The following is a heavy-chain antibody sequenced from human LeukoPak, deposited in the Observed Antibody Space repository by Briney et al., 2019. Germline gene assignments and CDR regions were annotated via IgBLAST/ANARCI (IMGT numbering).Heavy chain of an antibody. Sequence: SETLSLTCTVSGGSISSSGYYWGWIRQPPGKGLEWIGSIYYSGSTHYNPSLESRVAISVDTSKNQFSLKLSSVTAADTAVYYCASPRYNWGQGTLVTVSS. J-gene: IGHJ4*02. CDR2: IYYSGST. CDR3: ASPRYN. CDR1: GGSISSSGYY. D-gene: IGHD5-24*01. V-gene: IGHV4-39*01.